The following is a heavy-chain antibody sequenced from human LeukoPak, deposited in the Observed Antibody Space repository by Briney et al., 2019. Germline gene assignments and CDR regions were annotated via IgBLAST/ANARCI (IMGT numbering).Heavy chain of an antibody. J-gene: IGHJ6*03. D-gene: IGHD1-26*01. Sequence: GGSLRLSCAASGFTFSDYYMSWIRQAPGKGLGWGSYISSSGSTIYYADSVKGRFTISRDNAKNSLYLQMNSLRAEDTAVYYCATVSMEWELQLPNYYYYMDVWGKGTTVTVSS. V-gene: IGHV3-11*01. CDR1: GFTFSDYY. CDR2: ISSSGSTI. CDR3: ATVSMEWELQLPNYYYYMDV.